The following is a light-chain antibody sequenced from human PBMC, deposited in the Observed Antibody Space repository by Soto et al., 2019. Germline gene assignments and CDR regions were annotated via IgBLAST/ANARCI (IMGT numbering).Light chain of an antibody. V-gene: IGLV2-14*01. CDR2: EVS. CDR1: SSDVGGYNY. J-gene: IGLJ2*01. Sequence: QSALTQPASVSGSTGQSITISCTGASSDVGGYNYVSWYQQHPGKAPKLMIYEVSNRPSGVSNRFSGSKSGNTASLTISGLQAEDEAYYYCSSYTSSSTLVVFGGGTKLTVL. CDR3: SSYTSSSTLVV.